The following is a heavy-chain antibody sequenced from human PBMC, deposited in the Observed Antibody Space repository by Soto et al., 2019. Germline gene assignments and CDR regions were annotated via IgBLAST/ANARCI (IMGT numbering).Heavy chain of an antibody. CDR3: ARDQPVYYILTELDY. V-gene: IGHV1-18*01. J-gene: IGHJ4*02. CDR2: ISPYXXNX. Sequence: VSVKVSCKASGYPFIRYGLSLVRQAPGQGIEWMGWISPYXXNXXXXXKXXGRVTMTTDTATSTAYMELRSLRSDDTAVYFCARDQPVYYILTELDYWGQGTLVTVSS. D-gene: IGHD3-9*01. CDR1: GYPFIRYG.